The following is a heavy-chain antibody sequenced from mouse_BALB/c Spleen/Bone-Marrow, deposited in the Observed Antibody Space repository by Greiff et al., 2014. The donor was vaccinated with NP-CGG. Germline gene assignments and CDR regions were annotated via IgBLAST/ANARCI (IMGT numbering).Heavy chain of an antibody. CDR2: INPYNDGT. J-gene: IGHJ2*01. CDR3: ARQGVDYFDY. CDR1: GYTFTSYV. Sequence: QLQESGPELVKPGASVKLSCKASGYTFTSYVMHWVKQKPGQGLEWIGYINPYNDGTKYNEKVKGKATLTSDKSSSTSYMELSSMTSEDAAVYCCARQGVDYFDYWGQGTTLTVSS. V-gene: IGHV1-14*01.